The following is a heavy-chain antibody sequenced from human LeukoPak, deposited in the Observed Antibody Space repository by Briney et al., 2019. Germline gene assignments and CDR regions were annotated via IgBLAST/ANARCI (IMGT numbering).Heavy chain of an antibody. Sequence: ASVKVSCKASGYTFTSYDINWVRQATGQGLEWMGWMNPNSGHTGSAQKFQGRVTITRDTSISTVYMELSSLRSEDAAVYYCARDPMVRGVITYYFDYWGQGTLVTVSS. V-gene: IGHV1-8*03. CDR3: ARDPMVRGVITYYFDY. CDR2: MNPNSGHT. J-gene: IGHJ4*02. CDR1: GYTFTSYD. D-gene: IGHD3-10*01.